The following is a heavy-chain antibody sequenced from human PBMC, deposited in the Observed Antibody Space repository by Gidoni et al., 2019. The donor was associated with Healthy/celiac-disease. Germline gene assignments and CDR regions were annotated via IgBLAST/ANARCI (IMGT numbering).Heavy chain of an antibody. Sequence: RSKANSYATAYAASVKGRFTISRDDSKNTAYLQMNSLKTEDTAVYYCTVPAANGDADYWGQGTLVTVSS. D-gene: IGHD2-2*01. V-gene: IGHV3-73*01. CDR2: RSKANSYAT. J-gene: IGHJ4*02. CDR3: TVPAANGDADY.